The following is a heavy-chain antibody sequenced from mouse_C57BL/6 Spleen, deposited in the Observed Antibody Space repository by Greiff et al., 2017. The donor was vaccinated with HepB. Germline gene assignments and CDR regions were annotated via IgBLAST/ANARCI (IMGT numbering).Heavy chain of an antibody. J-gene: IGHJ2*01. CDR2: IYPGDGDT. V-gene: IGHV1-82*01. CDR1: GYAFSSSW. CDR3: ARSGTGDYFDY. Sequence: VQGVESGPELVKPGASVKISCKASGYAFSSSWMNWVKQRPGKGLEWIGRIYPGDGDTNYNGKFKGKATLTADKSSSTAYMQLSSLTSEDSAVYFCARSGTGDYFDYWGQGTTLTVSS. D-gene: IGHD4-1*01.